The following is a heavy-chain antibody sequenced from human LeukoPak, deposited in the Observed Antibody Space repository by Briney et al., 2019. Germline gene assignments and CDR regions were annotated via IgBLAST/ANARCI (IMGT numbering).Heavy chain of an antibody. CDR3: ARKGRNSSSSPFDY. V-gene: IGHV4-30-2*01. Sequence: PSQTLSLTCAVSGGSISSGGYSWSWIRQPPGKGLEWIGYIYHSGSTYYNPSLKSRVTISVDRSKNQFSLKLSSVTAADTVVYYCARKGRNSSSSPFDYWGQGTLVTVSS. D-gene: IGHD6-6*01. J-gene: IGHJ4*02. CDR2: IYHSGST. CDR1: GGSISSGGYS.